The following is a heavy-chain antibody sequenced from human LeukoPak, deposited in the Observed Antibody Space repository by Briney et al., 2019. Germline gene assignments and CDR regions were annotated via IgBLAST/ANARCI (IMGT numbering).Heavy chain of an antibody. CDR2: ISGSGAST. CDR1: GLTSSAYA. CDR3: AKGASSGWLLYWFDP. J-gene: IGHJ5*02. D-gene: IGHD6-19*01. Sequence: GGSLRLSCAVSGLTSSAYAMTWVRQAPGKGLEWVSGISGSGASTYYAESVKGRFTISRDNSKNTLYLQMNSLRAEDTAVYHCAKGASSGWLLYWFDPWGQGTLVTVSS. V-gene: IGHV3-23*01.